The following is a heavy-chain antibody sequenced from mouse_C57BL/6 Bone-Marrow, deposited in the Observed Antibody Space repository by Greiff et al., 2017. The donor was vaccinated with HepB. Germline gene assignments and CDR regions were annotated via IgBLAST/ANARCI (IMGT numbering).Heavy chain of an antibody. CDR2: INPYNGGT. V-gene: IGHV1-19*01. CDR3: ARWGFYWYFDV. Sequence: EVKLQESGPVLVKPGASVKMSCKASGYTFTDYYMNWVKQSHGKSLEWIGVINPYNGGTSYNQKFKGKATLTVDKSSSTAYMELNSLTSEDSAVYYCARWGFYWYFDVWGTGTTVTVSS. CDR1: GYTFTDYY. J-gene: IGHJ1*03.